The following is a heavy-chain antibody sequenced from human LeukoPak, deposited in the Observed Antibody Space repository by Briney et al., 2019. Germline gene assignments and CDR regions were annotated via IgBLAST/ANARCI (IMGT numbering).Heavy chain of an antibody. D-gene: IGHD3-3*01. J-gene: IGHJ4*02. V-gene: IGHV1-18*01. Sequence: APVKVSCKASGYTFTSYGISWVRQAPGQGLEWMGWISAYNGNTNYAQKLQGRVTMTTDTSTSTAYMELRSLRSDDTAVYYCARDEQDYDFWSGYSKGAYFDYWGQGTLVTVSS. CDR3: ARDEQDYDFWSGYSKGAYFDY. CDR2: ISAYNGNT. CDR1: GYTFTSYG.